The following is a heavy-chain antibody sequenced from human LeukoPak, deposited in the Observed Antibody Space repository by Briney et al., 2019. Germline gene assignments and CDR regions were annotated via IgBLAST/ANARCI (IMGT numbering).Heavy chain of an antibody. Sequence: GGSLRLSCAASGFSFSSSAMSWIRQAPGKGLEWVSAISGSGGNTYYAGSVKGRFTIFRDNSKNMLYLQMNSLRAEDTALYYCASQKANFYDSSGDVWGQGTTVTVSS. J-gene: IGHJ6*02. D-gene: IGHD3-22*01. V-gene: IGHV3-23*01. CDR1: GFSFSSSA. CDR3: ASQKANFYDSSGDV. CDR2: ISGSGGNT.